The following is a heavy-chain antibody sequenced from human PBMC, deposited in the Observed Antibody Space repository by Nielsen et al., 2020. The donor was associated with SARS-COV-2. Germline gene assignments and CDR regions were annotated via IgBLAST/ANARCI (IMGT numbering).Heavy chain of an antibody. J-gene: IGHJ4*02. V-gene: IGHV3-7*03. Sequence: ETLSLTCAASGFTFTDYWMSWFRQAPGKGPEWVANVKADETEKYYVDSVKGRFTISRDNAKTSLFLQMNSLRVEDTAVYYCARGGAVGDFWGQGVLVTVSS. CDR2: VKADETEK. CDR3: ARGGAVGDF. CDR1: GFTFTDYW. D-gene: IGHD6-19*01.